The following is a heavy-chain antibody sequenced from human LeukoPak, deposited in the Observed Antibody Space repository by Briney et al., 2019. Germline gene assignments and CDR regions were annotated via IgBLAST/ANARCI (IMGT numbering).Heavy chain of an antibody. Sequence: GGSLRLSCAASGFTFSSYVMSWVRQAPGKGLEWVSNISGSGTRTFYADSVKGRFTISRDNSKNTLYLQVNSLRVEDTAIYYCAKKGIEAADSFDYWGQGTLVTVSS. CDR1: GFTFSSYV. CDR3: AKKGIEAADSFDY. CDR2: ISGSGTRT. V-gene: IGHV3-23*01. D-gene: IGHD6-13*01. J-gene: IGHJ4*02.